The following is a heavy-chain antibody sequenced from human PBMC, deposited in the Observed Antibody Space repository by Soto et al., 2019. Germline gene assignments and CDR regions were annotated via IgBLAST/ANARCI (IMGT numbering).Heavy chain of an antibody. D-gene: IGHD7-27*01. J-gene: IGHJ5*02. Sequence: QLQLRESGSGLVKPSQTLSLTCAVSGGSISSGGYSWSWIRKPPGKGLEWIGYIYHSGSTYYNPSLKSRVTISVDRSKNQFSLKLSSVTAADTAVYYCARVPGPWGQGTLVTVSS. CDR2: IYHSGST. CDR3: ARVPGP. CDR1: GGSISSGGYS. V-gene: IGHV4-30-2*01.